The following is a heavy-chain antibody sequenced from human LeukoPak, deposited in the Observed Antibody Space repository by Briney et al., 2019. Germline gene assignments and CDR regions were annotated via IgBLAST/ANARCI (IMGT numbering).Heavy chain of an antibody. CDR1: GFTFSTYA. CDR2: ISDTGGHT. J-gene: IGHJ4*02. D-gene: IGHD1/OR15-1a*01. Sequence: GGSLRLSCAASGFTFSTYAMSWVRQTPARGVEWVSAISDTGGHTFCADSVKGRFTISRDNSKNTLYLQMNSLRAEDTAIYYCAKGRTNGYWGQGTLVTVSS. V-gene: IGHV3-23*01. CDR3: AKGRTNGY.